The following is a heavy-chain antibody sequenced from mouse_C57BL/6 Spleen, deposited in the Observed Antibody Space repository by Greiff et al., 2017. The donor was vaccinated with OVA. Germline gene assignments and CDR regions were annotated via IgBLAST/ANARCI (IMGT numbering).Heavy chain of an antibody. CDR1: GFTFSDYY. V-gene: IGHV5-12*01. CDR2: ISNGGGST. J-gene: IGHJ3*01. Sequence: EVQVVESGGGLVQPGGSLKLSCAASGFTFSDYYMYWVRQTPEKRLEWVAYISNGGGSTYYPDTVKGRFTISRDNAKNTLYLQMSRLKSEDTAMYYCARRGIYYDYDGEFAYWGQGTLVTVSA. D-gene: IGHD2-4*01. CDR3: ARRGIYYDYDGEFAY.